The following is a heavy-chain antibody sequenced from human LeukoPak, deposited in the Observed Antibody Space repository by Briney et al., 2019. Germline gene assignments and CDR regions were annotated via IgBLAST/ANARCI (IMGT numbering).Heavy chain of an antibody. V-gene: IGHV3-48*03. Sequence: PGGSLRLSCAASGFTFSSYEMNWVRQAPGKGLEWVSYNGVSGSTMYYAESVKGRFTISRGNAKNSLYLQMNSLRAEDTAVYYCARERYCSSTSCPHGDLDYWGQGTLVSVSS. D-gene: IGHD2-2*01. CDR3: ARERYCSSTSCPHGDLDY. CDR1: GFTFSSYE. J-gene: IGHJ4*02. CDR2: NGVSGSTM.